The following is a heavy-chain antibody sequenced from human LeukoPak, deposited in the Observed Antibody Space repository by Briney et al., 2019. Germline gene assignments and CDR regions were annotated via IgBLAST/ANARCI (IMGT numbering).Heavy chain of an antibody. V-gene: IGHV4-39*01. D-gene: IGHD5-18*01. CDR2: IYYTGRD. CDR1: GGSISGSSYY. CDR3: VRQCMGYSHGYFDY. Sequence: SETLSLTCTVSGGSISGSSYYWGWIRQPPGKGLEWIGSIYYTGRDYYNPSLKSQVTTSVDTSKNQFSLALSSVTAADTAVYYCVRQCMGYSHGYFDYWGQGSLVTVSS. J-gene: IGHJ4*02.